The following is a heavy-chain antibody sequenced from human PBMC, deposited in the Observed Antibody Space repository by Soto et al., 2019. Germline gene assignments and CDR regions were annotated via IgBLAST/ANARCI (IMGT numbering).Heavy chain of an antibody. Sequence: SETLSLTCTVSGGSVTNSSYYWGWIRQSPGKGLEWIGSVYYRGRSYSKSSVKSRVTISVDTSKNRFSLSLNSVTASDTAVYFCVSQRTTVPTQAYFDYWGPGALVSVSS. J-gene: IGHJ4*02. CDR2: VYYRGRS. V-gene: IGHV4-39*01. CDR1: GGSVTNSSYY. CDR3: VSQRTTVPTQAYFDY. D-gene: IGHD4-17*01.